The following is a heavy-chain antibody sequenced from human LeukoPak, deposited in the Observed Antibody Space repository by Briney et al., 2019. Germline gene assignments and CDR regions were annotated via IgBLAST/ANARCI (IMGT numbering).Heavy chain of an antibody. J-gene: IGHJ4*02. D-gene: IGHD3-10*01. CDR2: INHSGST. CDR3: ARGGTRPYYGSGSYYTY. V-gene: IGHV4-34*01. Sequence: SETLSLTCAVYGGSFSGYYWSWIRQPPGKGLEWIGEINHSGSTNYNPSLKSRVTISVDTSKNQFSLKLSSVTAADTAVYYCARGGTRPYYGSGSYYTYWGQGTLVTVSS. CDR1: GGSFSGYY.